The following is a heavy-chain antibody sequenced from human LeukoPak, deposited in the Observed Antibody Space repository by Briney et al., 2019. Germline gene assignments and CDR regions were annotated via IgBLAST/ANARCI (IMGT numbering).Heavy chain of an antibody. Sequence: GGSLRLSCVAPGFTFTDYGIHWVRQAPGKGLEWVSAISSSGGSTYYADSVRGRFIISRDSSKNTLYLQMNSLRVEDTAVYYCAKGGAQVGGQGTLVTVSS. CDR2: ISSSGGST. CDR3: AKGGAQV. CDR1: GFTFTDYG. D-gene: IGHD1-26*01. V-gene: IGHV3-23*01. J-gene: IGHJ4*02.